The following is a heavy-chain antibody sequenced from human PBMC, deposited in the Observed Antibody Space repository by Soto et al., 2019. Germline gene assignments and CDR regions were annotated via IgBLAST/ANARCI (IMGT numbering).Heavy chain of an antibody. D-gene: IGHD3-10*01. V-gene: IGHV4-4*07. CDR3: AADSGRGGRAFDH. CDR1: DASITNFF. CDR2: LYLGGAP. Sequence: QVQIQESGPGLVTPSDTLSLTCTVSDASITNFFWNWVRQPAGGPLGWISRLYLGGAPTYNPSLRGRLFISADTSKNKVSLKLTSVTAADTAVYYCAADSGRGGRAFDHWGHGAMATVSS. J-gene: IGHJ4*01.